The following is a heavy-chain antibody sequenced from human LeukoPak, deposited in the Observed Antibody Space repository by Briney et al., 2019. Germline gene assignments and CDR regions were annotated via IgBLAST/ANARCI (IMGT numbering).Heavy chain of an antibody. CDR1: GFTLSSYN. J-gene: IGHJ6*02. D-gene: IGHD2-15*01. V-gene: IGHV3-21*01. Sequence: GGSLRLSCVASGFTLSSYNMKWVRQAPGKRLEWVSSISWRSSDIEYADSVKGRFTISRDIDKKSLYLQMNSLRVEDTAVYYCARGLGFCSGANCYASNGVDVWGQGTTVSVSS. CDR3: ARGLGFCSGANCYASNGVDV. CDR2: ISWRSSDI.